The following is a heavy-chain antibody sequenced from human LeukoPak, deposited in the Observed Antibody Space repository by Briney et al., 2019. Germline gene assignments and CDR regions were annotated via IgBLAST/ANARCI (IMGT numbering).Heavy chain of an antibody. CDR2: ISWNSGSI. Sequence: PGRSLRLSCAASGITFDDYAMHWVRQAPGKGLEWVSGISWNSGSIGYADSVKGRFTISRDNAKNSLYLQMNSLRAEDTALYYCAKGRGITMVRGVGGGDWGQGTLVTVSS. D-gene: IGHD3-10*01. CDR3: AKGRGITMVRGVGGGD. CDR1: GITFDDYA. V-gene: IGHV3-9*01. J-gene: IGHJ4*02.